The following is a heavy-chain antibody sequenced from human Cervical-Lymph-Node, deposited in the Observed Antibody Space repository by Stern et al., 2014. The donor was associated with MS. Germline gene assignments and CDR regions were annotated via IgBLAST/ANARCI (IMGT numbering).Heavy chain of an antibody. V-gene: IGHV4-61*02. CDR2: IYISGST. Sequence: QVQLVESGPGLVKPSQTLSLTCTVSGGSISSGNSYWSWIRQPAGKGLEWIGRIYISGSTNYNPSLKSQVTISVDTSKNQFSRTLNSGTAADTALYYCARHPNDYGDFSNWFDPWGQGTLVTVSS. D-gene: IGHD4-17*01. CDR3: ARHPNDYGDFSNWFDP. J-gene: IGHJ5*02. CDR1: GGSISSGNSY.